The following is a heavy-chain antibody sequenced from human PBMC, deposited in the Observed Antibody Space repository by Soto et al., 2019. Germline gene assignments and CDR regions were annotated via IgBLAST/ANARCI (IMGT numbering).Heavy chain of an antibody. V-gene: IGHV1-18*01. J-gene: IGHJ4*02. CDR1: GYIFTSFG. Sequence: QVQLVQSGAEVKKPGASVKVSCKASGYIFTSFGISWVRQAPGQGLEWMGWISAYNGNTNYAQNLQGRVTMTTDTAESTAYMELRSLRSDDTAVYYCARDNSRLYFDYWGQGALVTVSS. CDR3: ARDNSRLYFDY. CDR2: ISAYNGNT. D-gene: IGHD1-26*01.